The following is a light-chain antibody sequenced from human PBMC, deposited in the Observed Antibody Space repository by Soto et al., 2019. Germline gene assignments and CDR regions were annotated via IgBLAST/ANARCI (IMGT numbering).Light chain of an antibody. V-gene: IGLV1-44*01. CDR1: SSNIGTNT. CDR3: AAWDDSLDGFYV. Sequence: QSALTQPPSASGTAGQRVTISCSGSSSNIGTNTVNWYLQLPGTAPKLLMYNNNQRPSGVPERFSGSKSGTSASLAIGGLQSEDEADYYCAAWDDSLDGFYVFGSGTKVTVL. J-gene: IGLJ1*01. CDR2: NNN.